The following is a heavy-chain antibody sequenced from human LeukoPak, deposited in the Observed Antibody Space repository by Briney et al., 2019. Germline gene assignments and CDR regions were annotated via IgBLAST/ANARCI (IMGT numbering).Heavy chain of an antibody. V-gene: IGHV4-4*02. CDR2: IYHSGST. D-gene: IGHD1-20*01. CDR3: ARGKYNWNVAVFDY. CDR1: GDSISSSNW. J-gene: IGHJ4*02. Sequence: SETLSLTCAVPGDSISSSNWWNWVRQPPGKGLEWIGEIYHSGSTNYNPSLKSRVTISVDKSKNHFSLKLSSVTAADTAVYYCARGKYNWNVAVFDYWGQGTLVTVSS.